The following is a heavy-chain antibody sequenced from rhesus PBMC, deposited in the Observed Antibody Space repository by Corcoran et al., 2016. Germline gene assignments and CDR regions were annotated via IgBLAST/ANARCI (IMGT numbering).Heavy chain of an antibody. CDR3: ARSGYSAYTSPDF. Sequence: VQLQQWGGGLVKPSETLYRTCAVYGGYISGYYYWNWIRPSTGKGLEWFVYIEGNSVASKFKHSPENRVTISQDPSKNQFFLKLNSVTAADTALYYCARSGYSAYTSPDFWGRGVLVTVSS. V-gene: IGHV4-73*01. CDR1: GGYISGYYY. D-gene: IGHD5-30*01. J-gene: IGHJ4*01. CDR2: IEGNSVAS.